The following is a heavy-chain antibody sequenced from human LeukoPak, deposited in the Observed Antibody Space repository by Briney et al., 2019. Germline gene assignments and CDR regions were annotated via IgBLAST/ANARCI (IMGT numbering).Heavy chain of an antibody. CDR2: IYSPGT. CDR3: ATSSGNRVPYY. V-gene: IGHV4-61*02. J-gene: IGHJ4*02. Sequence: SETLSLTCTVSAGSINSGDYYWSWIRQPAGKGLEWIGRIYSPGTNYNYNPSVKSRVTISIDTSKNQFSLKLTSVTAADTAVYYCATSSGNRVPYYWGQGTLVTVSS. D-gene: IGHD3-10*01. CDR1: AGSINSGDYY.